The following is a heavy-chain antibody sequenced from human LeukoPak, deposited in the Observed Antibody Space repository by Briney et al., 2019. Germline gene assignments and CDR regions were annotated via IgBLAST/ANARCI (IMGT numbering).Heavy chain of an antibody. V-gene: IGHV3-7*01. D-gene: IGHD5-24*01. CDR3: ARVRERWLQSNLLYFDY. CDR2: IKQDGSEK. J-gene: IGHJ4*02. Sequence: PGGSLRLSCAASGFTFSSYWMSWVRQAPGKGLEWVANIKQDGSEKYYVDSVKGRFTISRDNAKNSLYLQMNSLRAEDTAVYYCARVRERWLQSNLLYFDYWGQRTLVTVSS. CDR1: GFTFSSYW.